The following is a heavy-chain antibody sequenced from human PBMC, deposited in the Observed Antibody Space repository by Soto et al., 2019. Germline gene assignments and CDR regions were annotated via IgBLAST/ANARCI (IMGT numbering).Heavy chain of an antibody. J-gene: IGHJ4*02. CDR2: INAGNGNT. CDR1: GYTFTSYT. D-gene: IGHD3-3*01. CDR3: ARQEWLSHFDY. Sequence: ASVKVSCKASGYTFTSYTMHWVRQAPGQRLEWMGWINAGNGNTKYSQKFQGRVTITRDTSASTAYMELSSLRSEDTAVYYCARQEWLSHFDYWGQGTLVTVSS. V-gene: IGHV1-3*01.